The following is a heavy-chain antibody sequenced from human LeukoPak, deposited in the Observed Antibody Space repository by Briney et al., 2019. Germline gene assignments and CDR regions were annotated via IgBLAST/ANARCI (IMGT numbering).Heavy chain of an antibody. CDR2: IKHDGSDK. Sequence: GGSLRLSCAASGFTFSSYSMNWVRQAPGKGLEWLANIKHDGSDKYYAASVKGRFTISRDNARNSLYLQMNSLRAEDTAVYYCATSLDAAMNTGGQGILVTVSS. CDR1: GFTFSSYS. J-gene: IGHJ4*02. CDR3: ATSLDAAMNT. V-gene: IGHV3-7*01. D-gene: IGHD5-18*01.